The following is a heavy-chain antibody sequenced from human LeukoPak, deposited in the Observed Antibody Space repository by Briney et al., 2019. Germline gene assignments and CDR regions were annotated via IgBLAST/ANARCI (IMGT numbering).Heavy chain of an antibody. V-gene: IGHV3-30*02. CDR3: AKDIYCGGDCYIRAGDS. CDR2: IRYDGSNK. Sequence: PGGSLRLSCAASGFTFSSYGMHWVRQAPGKGLEWVAFIRYDGSNKYYADAVRGRFTISRDNSQNTLYLQMNSLRAEDTAIYYCAKDIYCGGDCYIRAGDSWGQGNLVTVSS. CDR1: GFTFSSYG. J-gene: IGHJ4*02. D-gene: IGHD2-21*02.